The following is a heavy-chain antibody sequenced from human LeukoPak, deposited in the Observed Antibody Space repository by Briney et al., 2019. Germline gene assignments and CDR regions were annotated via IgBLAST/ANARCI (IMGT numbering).Heavy chain of an antibody. CDR2: INRDGRST. Sequence: GGSLRLSCAASGFTFSNYWMHWVLQAPGKGLVWVSRINRDGRSTNYADSVKGRFTISRDNAKNTVFLQMNSLRAEDTAVYYCALPLRDGDFYFDYWGQGALVTVSS. CDR3: ALPLRDGDFYFDY. J-gene: IGHJ4*02. V-gene: IGHV3-74*01. CDR1: GFTFSNYW. D-gene: IGHD4-17*01.